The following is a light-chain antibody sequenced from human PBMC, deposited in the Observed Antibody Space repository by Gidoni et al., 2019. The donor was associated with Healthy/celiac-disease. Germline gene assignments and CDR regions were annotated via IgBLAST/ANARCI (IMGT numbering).Light chain of an antibody. J-gene: IGKJ4*01. CDR3: QQLNSYPRA. CDR1: KGISSY. Sequence: IQLTQPPSFLSASVGDRVTITCRASKGISSYLAWYQHNTGKAPKLLIYAASTLQSWVPSRFSGSGSGTEFTLTISSLQPEDFATYYCQQLNSYPRAFGGGTKVEIK. CDR2: AAS. V-gene: IGKV1-9*01.